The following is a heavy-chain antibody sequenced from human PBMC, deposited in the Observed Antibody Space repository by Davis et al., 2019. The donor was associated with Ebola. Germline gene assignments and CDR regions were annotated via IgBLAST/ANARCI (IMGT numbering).Heavy chain of an antibody. CDR1: GYSFITHW. J-gene: IGHJ4*02. CDR3: TSQGHRGSYLIHDY. D-gene: IGHD5-18*01. Sequence: PGGSLRLSCKASGYSFITHWIGWVRQMPGKGLEWMTHFHPGTSDIRYSPSFQGHVTISVDNSITTAYLQWSSLKASDTAMYYCTSQGHRGSYLIHDYWGQGTQVIVSS. CDR2: FHPGTSDI. V-gene: IGHV5-51*01.